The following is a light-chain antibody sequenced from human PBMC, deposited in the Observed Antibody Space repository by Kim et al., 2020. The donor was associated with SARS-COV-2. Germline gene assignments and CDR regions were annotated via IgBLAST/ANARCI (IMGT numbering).Light chain of an antibody. J-gene: IGKJ1*01. Sequence: FVGDGVSFTCLASESVHKYLAWYHQRPGNAPKLLIHDASTLETDVPSRFSGSGSGTDFTLTISSLQPDDSATYYCQQYQSYPTWTFGQGTKVDIK. CDR3: QQYQSYPTWT. CDR1: ESVHKY. CDR2: DAS. V-gene: IGKV1-5*01.